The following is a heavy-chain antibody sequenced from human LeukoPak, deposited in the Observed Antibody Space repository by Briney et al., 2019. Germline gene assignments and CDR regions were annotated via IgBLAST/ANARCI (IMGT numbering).Heavy chain of an antibody. CDR1: GDSISNYY. J-gene: IGHJ5*01. CDR2: IYHSGST. Sequence: SETLSLTCTVSGDSISNYYWSWLRQPPGKGLEWLGYIYHSGSTNYNPSLKSRVTISEDTSKNQFSLKVSSVTAADTAVYYCARTFDFWSGQFDSWGQGILVTVSS. V-gene: IGHV4-59*01. D-gene: IGHD3-3*01. CDR3: ARTFDFWSGQFDS.